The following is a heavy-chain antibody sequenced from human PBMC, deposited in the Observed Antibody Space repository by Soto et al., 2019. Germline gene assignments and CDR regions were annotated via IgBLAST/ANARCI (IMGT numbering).Heavy chain of an antibody. CDR3: AKRHLALLCFEY. CDR1: GCIFSNFA. J-gene: IGHJ4*02. CDR2: ISGNGGST. Sequence: PGGSLRLSCAASGCIFSNFAMIWVRQAPGKGLEWVSTISGNGGSTYYADSVKGRFTISRDNSKNTLFLQMNSLRAEDTAVYYCAKRHLALLCFEYWGQGTLVTVSS. V-gene: IGHV3-23*01.